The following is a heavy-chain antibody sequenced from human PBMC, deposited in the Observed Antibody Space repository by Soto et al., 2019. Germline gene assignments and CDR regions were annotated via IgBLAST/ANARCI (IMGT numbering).Heavy chain of an antibody. CDR1: GFTFTTAG. Sequence: QVQLVDSGGGVVQPGRSLRLSCAASGFTFTTAGMHWVRRAPGKGLEWVAVISYDGSHAYYADSVKGRFTISRDNSKNTLYLQINSLRAEETAVYYWAKVRTYSVASGFDYWGRGTLVTVSS. CDR2: ISYDGSHA. CDR3: AKVRTYSVASGFDY. D-gene: IGHD1-26*01. J-gene: IGHJ4*02. V-gene: IGHV3-30*18.